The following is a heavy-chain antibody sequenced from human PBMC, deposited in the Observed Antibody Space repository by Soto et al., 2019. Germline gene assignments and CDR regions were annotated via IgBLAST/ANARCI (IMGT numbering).Heavy chain of an antibody. CDR1: GGSISSRDW. Sequence: QVQLQESGPGLVKPSGTLSVTCDVSGGSISSRDWWTWVRQAPGKGLEWIGQIYHGGGTNYRPSLKRRVTTSIDKSRKSFSLDLSSVTAADTAVYFCAAGNVDSMLESWGRGTLVTVSS. CDR2: IYHGGGT. J-gene: IGHJ4*02. CDR3: AAGNVDSMLES. D-gene: IGHD3-3*01. V-gene: IGHV4-4*02.